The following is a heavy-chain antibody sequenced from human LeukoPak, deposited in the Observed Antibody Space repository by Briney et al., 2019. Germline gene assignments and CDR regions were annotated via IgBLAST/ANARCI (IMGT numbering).Heavy chain of an antibody. J-gene: IGHJ4*02. Sequence: PGGSLRLSCAASGFTFSSYAMHWVRQAPGKGPEWVAVISYDGSNKYYADSVKGRFTISRDNSKNTLYLQMNSLRAEDTAVYYCAKDRYDSSGYLFDYWGQGTLVTVSS. D-gene: IGHD3-22*01. CDR1: GFTFSSYA. CDR2: ISYDGSNK. V-gene: IGHV3-30-3*01. CDR3: AKDRYDSSGYLFDY.